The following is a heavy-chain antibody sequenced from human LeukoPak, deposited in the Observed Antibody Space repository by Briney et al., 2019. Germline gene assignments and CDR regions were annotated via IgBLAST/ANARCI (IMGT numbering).Heavy chain of an antibody. D-gene: IGHD3-16*02. J-gene: IGHJ4*02. CDR1: GFTFSTYS. Sequence: PGGSLRLSCAASGFTFSTYSMNWVRQAPGKGLEWVSYISSSSNTMYYADSVKGRFTISRDNAKNSLFLQMNSLRDEDTAVYYCARDRYYSFDYWGQGTLVTVSS. CDR3: ARDRYYSFDY. V-gene: IGHV3-48*02. CDR2: ISSSSNTM.